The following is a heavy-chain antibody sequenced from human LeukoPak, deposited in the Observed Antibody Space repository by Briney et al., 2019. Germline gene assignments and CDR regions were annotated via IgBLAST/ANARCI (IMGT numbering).Heavy chain of an antibody. CDR2: ISYDGSNK. CDR3: AKWGYSYGLGY. V-gene: IGHV3-30*18. CDR1: GFTFSSYG. D-gene: IGHD5-18*01. Sequence: GGSLRLSCAASGFTFSSYGMHWVRQAPGKGLEWVAVISYDGSNKYYADSVKGRFTISRDNSKNTLYLQMNSLRAEDTAVYYWAKWGYSYGLGYWGQGTLVTVSS. J-gene: IGHJ4*02.